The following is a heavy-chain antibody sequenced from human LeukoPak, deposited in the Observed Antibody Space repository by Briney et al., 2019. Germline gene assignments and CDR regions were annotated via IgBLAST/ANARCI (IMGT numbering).Heavy chain of an antibody. Sequence: PSETLSLTCAVYTGPLSGYHWSWIRQPPGEGLEWIGETTHNGQTINTKYNPSLESRVIISLDTSKNQFSLKVNAVTAADTAVYYCARFPVVDRARAWGQGTLVTVSS. J-gene: IGHJ5*02. CDR2: TTHNGQTINT. CDR3: ARFPVVDRARA. D-gene: IGHD5-18*01. CDR1: TGPLSGYH. V-gene: IGHV4-34*01.